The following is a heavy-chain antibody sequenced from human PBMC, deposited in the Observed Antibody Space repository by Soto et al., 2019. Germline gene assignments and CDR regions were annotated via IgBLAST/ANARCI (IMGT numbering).Heavy chain of an antibody. Sequence: GGSLRLSCAASGFTVSSNYMSWVRQAPGKGLEWVSVIYSGGSTYYADSVKGRFTISRDNSKNTLYLQMNSLRAEDTAVYYCACIPEWERCYGMDVWGQGTTVTVSS. J-gene: IGHJ6*02. CDR2: IYSGGST. D-gene: IGHD1-26*01. CDR1: GFTVSSNY. CDR3: ACIPEWERCYGMDV. V-gene: IGHV3-53*01.